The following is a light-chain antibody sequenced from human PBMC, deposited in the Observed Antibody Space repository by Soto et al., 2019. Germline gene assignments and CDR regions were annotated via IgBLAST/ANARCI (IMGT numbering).Light chain of an antibody. V-gene: IGKV3D-15*01. CDR1: QSVSSK. CDR3: QQYNNWPPIN. Sequence: VMTQSPATLSQSPGELATLSSSASQSVSSKLAWYQQKPGQAPRLLIYGASTRATGIPARFSGSGSGTDFTLTIRSLQSEDFAVYYCQQYNNWPPINFGQGTRLEIK. CDR2: GAS. J-gene: IGKJ5*01.